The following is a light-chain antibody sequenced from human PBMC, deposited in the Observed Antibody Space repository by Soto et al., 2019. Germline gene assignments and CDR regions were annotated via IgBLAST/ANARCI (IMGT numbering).Light chain of an antibody. J-gene: IGKJ3*01. V-gene: IGKV3-11*01. CDR1: QSVRTS. Sequence: EIVLTQSPATLSLSPGERATLSCRASQSVRTSLAWYQQKPDQAPRLLIYDASNRATGIPARFSGSGSGTDFTLTISRLEPEDFAVYYCQQRSDSPVTFGPGTKVDNK. CDR2: DAS. CDR3: QQRSDSPVT.